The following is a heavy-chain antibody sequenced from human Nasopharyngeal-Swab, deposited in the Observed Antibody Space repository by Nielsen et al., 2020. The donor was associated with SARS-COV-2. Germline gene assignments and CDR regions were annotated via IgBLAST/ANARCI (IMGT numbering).Heavy chain of an antibody. J-gene: IGHJ4*02. CDR2: INAGNGNT. CDR1: GYTFTSYA. CDR3: AREGRDYDILTGYYPDFDY. V-gene: IGHV1-3*01. D-gene: IGHD3-9*01. Sequence: ASVKVSCKASGYTFTSYAMHWVRQAPGQRLEWMGWINAGNGNTKYSQKFQGRVTITRDTSASTAYMELRSLRSDDTAVYYCAREGRDYDILTGYYPDFDYWGQGTLVTVSS.